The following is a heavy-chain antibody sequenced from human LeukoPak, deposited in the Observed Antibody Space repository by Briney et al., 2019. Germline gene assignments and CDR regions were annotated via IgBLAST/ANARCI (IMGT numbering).Heavy chain of an antibody. CDR3: ARGAPQGKYCGGDCSIRIDY. CDR1: GGSFSGYY. J-gene: IGHJ4*02. CDR2: INHSGST. Sequence: SETLSLTCAVYGGSFSGYYWSWIRQPPGKGLEWIGEINHSGSTNYNPSLKSRVTISVDTSKNQFSLKLSSVTAADTAVYCCARGAPQGKYCGGDCSIRIDYWGQGTLVTVSS. V-gene: IGHV4-34*01. D-gene: IGHD2-21*02.